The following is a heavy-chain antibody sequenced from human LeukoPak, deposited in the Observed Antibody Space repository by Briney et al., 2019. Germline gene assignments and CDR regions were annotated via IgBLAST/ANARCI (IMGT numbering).Heavy chain of an antibody. CDR3: ARSRVWSSSSVY. V-gene: IGHV1-18*01. CDR1: GYTFTIYG. Sequence: ASEKLSCKASGYTFTIYGISWVRQAPGQGLEWMGWISAYNGNTNYAQKLQGRVTIATDTSKSTAYMELRSLRSDDTAVYYWARSRVWSSSSVYWGQGTLVTVSS. J-gene: IGHJ4*02. CDR2: ISAYNGNT. D-gene: IGHD6-6*01.